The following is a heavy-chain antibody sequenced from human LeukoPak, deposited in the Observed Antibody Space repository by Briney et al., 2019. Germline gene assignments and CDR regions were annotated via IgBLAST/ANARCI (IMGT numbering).Heavy chain of an antibody. CDR2: INPNSGGT. J-gene: IGHJ3*02. CDR1: GYTFTGYY. D-gene: IGHD5-24*01. CDR3: AREAGRDGYNNAFDI. Sequence: GASVKVSCKASGYTFTGYYMHWVRQAPGQGLEWMGWINPNSGGTNYAQKFQGRVTMTRDTSISTAYMELSRLRSDDTAVYYCAREAGRDGYNNAFDIWGQGTMVTVSS. V-gene: IGHV1-2*02.